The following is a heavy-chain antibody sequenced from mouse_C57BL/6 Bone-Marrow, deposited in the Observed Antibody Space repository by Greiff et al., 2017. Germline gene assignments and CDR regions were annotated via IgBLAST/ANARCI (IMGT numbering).Heavy chain of an antibody. CDR3: ATGGYDYEFDY. J-gene: IGHJ2*01. CDR1: GYTFTSYW. CDR2: IYPSDSET. D-gene: IGHD2-4*01. Sequence: QVQLQQPGAELVRPGSSVKLSCKASGYTFTSYWMDWVKQRPGQGLEWIGNIYPSDSETHYNQKFKDKATLTVDKSSSTAYMQLSSLTSEDSAVYYWATGGYDYEFDYWGQGTTLTVSS. V-gene: IGHV1-61*01.